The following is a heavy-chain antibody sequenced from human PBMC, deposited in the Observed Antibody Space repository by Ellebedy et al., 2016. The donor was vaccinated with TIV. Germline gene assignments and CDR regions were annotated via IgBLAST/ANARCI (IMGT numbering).Heavy chain of an antibody. CDR2: INAGNGNT. V-gene: IGHV1-3*01. CDR1: GYTFTSYA. Sequence: ASVKVSCKASGYTFTSYAMHWVRQAPGQRLEWMGWINAGNGNTNYAQKLQGRVTMTTDTSTSTAYMELRSLRSDDTAVYYCARAQGTESIAAAGTALLPSDYWGQGTLVTVSS. D-gene: IGHD6-13*01. J-gene: IGHJ4*02. CDR3: ARAQGTESIAAAGTALLPSDY.